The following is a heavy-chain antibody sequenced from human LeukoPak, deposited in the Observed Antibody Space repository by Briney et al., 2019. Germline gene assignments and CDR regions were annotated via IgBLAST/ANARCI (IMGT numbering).Heavy chain of an antibody. V-gene: IGHV1-2*06. J-gene: IGHJ4*02. CDR2: INPNSGGT. Sequence: GASVKVSRKASGYTFTGYYTHWVRQAPGQGLEWMGRINPNSGGTNYAQKFQGRVTMTRDTSISTAYMELSRLRSDDTAVYYCARDWYSSGWYYFDYWGQGTLVTVSS. CDR1: GYTFTGYY. D-gene: IGHD6-19*01. CDR3: ARDWYSSGWYYFDY.